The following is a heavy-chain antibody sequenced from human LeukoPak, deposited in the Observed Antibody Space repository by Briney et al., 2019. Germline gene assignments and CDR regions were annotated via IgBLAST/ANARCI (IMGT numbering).Heavy chain of an antibody. V-gene: IGHV5-51*01. CDR2: IYPGDSET. CDR1: GYSFTSYW. D-gene: IGHD1-1*01. Sequence: GESLKISWKGSGYSFTSYWFGWVRQMPGKGLEWMGIIYPGDSETRYSPSFQGQVTFSADKSINTAFLQWSSLEASDTALYYCGRPRGFSHERFDDWGQGTLVTVSS. CDR3: GRPRGFSHERFDD. J-gene: IGHJ4*02.